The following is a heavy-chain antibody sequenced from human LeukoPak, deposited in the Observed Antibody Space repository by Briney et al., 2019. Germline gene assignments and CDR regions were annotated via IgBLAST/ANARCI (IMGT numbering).Heavy chain of an antibody. Sequence: WIRQPPGKGLEWIGSIYYSGSTYYNPSLKSRVTISVDTSKNQFSLKLSSVTAADTAVYYCARGSYSSSWYYYYYYMDVWGKGTTVTISS. J-gene: IGHJ6*03. CDR2: IYYSGST. V-gene: IGHV4-39*01. D-gene: IGHD6-13*01. CDR3: ARGSYSSSWYYYYYYMDV.